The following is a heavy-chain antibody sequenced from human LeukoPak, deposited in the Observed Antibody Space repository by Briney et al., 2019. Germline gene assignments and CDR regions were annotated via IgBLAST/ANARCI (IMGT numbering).Heavy chain of an antibody. CDR1: GGSFSGYY. Sequence: SGTLSLTCAVYGGSFSGYYWSWIRQPPGKGLEWIGEINHSGSTNYNPSLKSRVTISVDTSKNQFSLKLSSVTAADTAVYYCATVAVAGVRKYYFDYWGQGTLVTVSS. CDR3: ATVAVAGVRKYYFDY. D-gene: IGHD6-19*01. J-gene: IGHJ4*02. V-gene: IGHV4-34*01. CDR2: INHSGST.